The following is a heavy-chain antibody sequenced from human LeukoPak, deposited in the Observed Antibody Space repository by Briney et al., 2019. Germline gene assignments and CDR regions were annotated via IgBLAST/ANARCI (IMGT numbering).Heavy chain of an antibody. Sequence: GGSLRPSCAASGFTFNNYAMTWVRQAPGKGLEWVSAISGSGGTTLYADSVKGRFTISRDNSKSTLYLQMNSLRAEDTAVYYCAKDQGIQLWLKYFQHWGQGALVTVSS. D-gene: IGHD5-18*01. CDR3: AKDQGIQLWLKYFQH. CDR2: ISGSGGTT. V-gene: IGHV3-23*01. J-gene: IGHJ1*01. CDR1: GFTFNNYA.